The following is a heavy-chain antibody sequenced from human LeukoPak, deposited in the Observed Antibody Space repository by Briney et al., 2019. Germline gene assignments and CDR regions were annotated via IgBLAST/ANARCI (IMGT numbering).Heavy chain of an antibody. D-gene: IGHD5-12*01. J-gene: IGHJ4*02. V-gene: IGHV1-24*01. CDR2: FDPEDGET. CDR3: ATGPIYSGYDFDY. Sequence: ALVKVSCKVSGYTLTELSMHWVRQAPGKGLEWMGGFDPEDGETIYAQKFQGRVTMTEDTSTDTAYMELSSLRSEDTAVYYCATGPIYSGYDFDYWGQGTLVTVSS. CDR1: GYTLTELS.